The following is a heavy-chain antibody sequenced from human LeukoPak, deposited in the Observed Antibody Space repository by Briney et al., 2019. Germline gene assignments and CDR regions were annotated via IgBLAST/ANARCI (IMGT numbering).Heavy chain of an antibody. J-gene: IGHJ5*02. V-gene: IGHV4-61*02. CDR3: ARVPRKYSSGWYIFDP. D-gene: IGHD6-19*01. CDR1: GGSISSGSYH. CDR2: IYPSGST. Sequence: PSETLSLTCTVSGGSISSGSYHWSWIRQPAGKALEWIGRIYPSGSTNYDPSLKSRVTISLDMSKSQFSLKLSSVTAADTAVYYCARVPRKYSSGWYIFDPWGQGTLVTVSS.